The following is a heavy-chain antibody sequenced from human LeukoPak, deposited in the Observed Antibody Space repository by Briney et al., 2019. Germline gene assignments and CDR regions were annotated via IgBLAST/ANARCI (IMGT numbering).Heavy chain of an antibody. CDR3: AREYSSGWYATYTPEYYFDY. CDR2: INAGNGNT. V-gene: IGHV1-3*01. J-gene: IGHJ4*02. D-gene: IGHD6-19*01. Sequence: WASVTVSCKASGYTFTSYAMHWVRQAPGQRLEWMGWINAGNGNTKYSQKFQGRVTITRDTSASTAYMELRSLRSDDTAVYYCAREYSSGWYATYTPEYYFDYWGQGTLVTVSS. CDR1: GYTFTSYA.